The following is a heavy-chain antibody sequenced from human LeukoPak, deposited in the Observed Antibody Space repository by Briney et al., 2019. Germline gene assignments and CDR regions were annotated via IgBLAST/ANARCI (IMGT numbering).Heavy chain of an antibody. D-gene: IGHD3-10*01. CDR3: ARTITMVRGVIMGY. J-gene: IGHJ4*02. CDR1: GYTFTGYY. Sequence: ASVKVSCKASGYTFTGYYIHWVRQAPGQGLEWMGWINPNSGGTNYAQKFQGRVTMTRDTSISTAYMELSRLRSDDTAVYYCARTITMVRGVIMGYWGQGTLVTVSS. V-gene: IGHV1-2*02. CDR2: INPNSGGT.